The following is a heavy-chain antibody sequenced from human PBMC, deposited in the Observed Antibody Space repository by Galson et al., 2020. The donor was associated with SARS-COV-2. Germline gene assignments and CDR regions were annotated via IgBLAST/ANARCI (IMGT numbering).Heavy chain of an antibody. D-gene: IGHD1-26*01. CDR3: TAIVGGGDTFDT. Sequence: GGSLRLSCAASGFNFKNAWMSWVRQPPGNGLDRIGRLKSKINGGTTDYAAPVKGRFTISRDESKNTLDLQMNSLKTEDTAVYYCTAIVGGGDTFDTWGQGTTVTVSP. CDR1: GFNFKNAW. V-gene: IGHV3-15*01. CDR2: LKSKINGGTT. J-gene: IGHJ3*02.